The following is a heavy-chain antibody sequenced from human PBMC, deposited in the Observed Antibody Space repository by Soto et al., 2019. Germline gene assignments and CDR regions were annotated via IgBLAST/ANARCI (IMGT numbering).Heavy chain of an antibody. CDR2: INHSGST. CDR3: ARDWVPPYGGNSGGMDV. V-gene: IGHV4-34*01. Sequence: SETLSLTCAVYGGSFSGYYWSWIRQPPGKGLEWIGEINHSGSTNYNPSLKSRVTISVDTSKNQFSLRAEDTAVYYCARDWVPPYGGNSGGMDVWGQGTTVTVSS. D-gene: IGHD2-21*02. CDR1: GGSFSGYY. J-gene: IGHJ6*02.